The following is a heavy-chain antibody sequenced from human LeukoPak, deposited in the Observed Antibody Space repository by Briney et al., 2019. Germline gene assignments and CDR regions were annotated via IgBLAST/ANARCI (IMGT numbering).Heavy chain of an antibody. V-gene: IGHV1-69*04. CDR3: GRDVDWCDP. J-gene: IGHJ5*02. CDR2: IIPILGIA. CDR1: GGTFSSYA. Sequence: ASVKVSCKASGGTFSSYAISGVGQAPGRGVGWMGRIIPILGIANYAQQFQGRVTIIAVNSTSTAYMELSSLRPEDNAVLYCGRDVDWCDPGRQGTLDTVSS.